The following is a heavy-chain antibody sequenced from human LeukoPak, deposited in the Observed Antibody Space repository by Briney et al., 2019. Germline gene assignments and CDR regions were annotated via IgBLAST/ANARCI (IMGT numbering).Heavy chain of an antibody. CDR3: AKTPEQTLLLDY. V-gene: IGHV3-7*01. J-gene: IGHJ4*02. D-gene: IGHD2-15*01. CDR2: IKQDGSEK. CDR1: GFTFSSYW. Sequence: GGSLRLSCAASGFTFSSYWMSWVRQAPGKGLEWVANIKQDGSEKYYADSVKGRFTISRDNSKNTLYLQMNSLRAEDTAVYYCAKTPEQTLLLDYWGQGTLVTVSS.